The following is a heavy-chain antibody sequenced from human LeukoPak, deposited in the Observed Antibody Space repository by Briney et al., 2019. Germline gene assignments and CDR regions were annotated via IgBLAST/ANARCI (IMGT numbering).Heavy chain of an antibody. D-gene: IGHD6-19*01. J-gene: IGHJ4*02. CDR2: ISYDGSNK. V-gene: IGHV3-30-3*01. CDR1: GFTFSSYA. CDR3: ARAAPNSSGWYVLDY. Sequence: GGSLRLSCAASGFTFSSYAMHWVRQAPGKGLEWVAVISYDGSNKYYADSVKGRFTISRDNSKNTLYLQMNSQRAEDTAVYYCARAAPNSSGWYVLDYWGQGTLVTVSS.